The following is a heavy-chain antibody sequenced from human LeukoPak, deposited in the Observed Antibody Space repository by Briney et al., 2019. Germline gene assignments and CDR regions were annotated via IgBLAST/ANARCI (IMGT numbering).Heavy chain of an antibody. Sequence: SETLSLTCTVSGGSVSSAGYYWSWIRQPPGKGLEWIGYVYYSGSTNYNPSLKSRVTISIDTSKNQFSLKLSSVTAADTAVYYCARWIQLWSYFDYWGQGTLVTVSS. CDR3: ARWIQLWSYFDY. D-gene: IGHD5-18*01. CDR1: GGSVSSAGYY. V-gene: IGHV4-61*08. CDR2: VYYSGST. J-gene: IGHJ4*02.